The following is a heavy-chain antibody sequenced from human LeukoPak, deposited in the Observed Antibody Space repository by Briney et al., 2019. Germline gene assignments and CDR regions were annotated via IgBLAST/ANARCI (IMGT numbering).Heavy chain of an antibody. CDR3: ARGPDIVVVVAAYYFDY. CDR2: ISYDGSNK. J-gene: IGHJ4*02. V-gene: IGHV3-30-3*01. CDR1: GFTFSSYA. Sequence: GGSLRLSCAASGFTFSSYAMHWVRQAPGKGLEWVAVISYDGSNKYYADSEKGRFTISRDNSKNTLYLQMNSLRAEDTAVYHCARGPDIVVVVAAYYFDYWGQGTLVTVSS. D-gene: IGHD2-15*01.